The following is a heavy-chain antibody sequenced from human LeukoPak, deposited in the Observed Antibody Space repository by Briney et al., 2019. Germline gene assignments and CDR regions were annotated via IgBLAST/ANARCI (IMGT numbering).Heavy chain of an antibody. CDR3: SRHVNTFDY. J-gene: IGHJ4*02. V-gene: IGHV4-39*01. CDR1: GGSISSRNHY. Sequence: HPSGTLSLTCSVSGGSISSRNHYWGWIRQPPGKGLEWIGSIFYTGNTYYNPSLRSRVTMSVDTSKNHFSLNLSSVTAADMAVYYCSRHVNTFDYWGQGALVTVSS. CDR2: IFYTGNT.